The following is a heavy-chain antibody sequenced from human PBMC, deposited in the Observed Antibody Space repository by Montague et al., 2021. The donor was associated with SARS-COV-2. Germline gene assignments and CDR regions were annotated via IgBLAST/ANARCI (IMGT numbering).Heavy chain of an antibody. CDR2: ISYDGSNK. V-gene: IGHV3-30*04. J-gene: IGHJ3*02. Sequence: SLRLSCAASGFTFSSYAMHWVRQAPGKGLEWVAVISYDGSNKYXXXSXXXRFTISRDNSKNTLYLQMNSLRAEATAFYYCARDADDYGDYGAFDIWGQGTMVTVSS. CDR1: GFTFSSYA. CDR3: ARDADDYGDYGAFDI. D-gene: IGHD4-17*01.